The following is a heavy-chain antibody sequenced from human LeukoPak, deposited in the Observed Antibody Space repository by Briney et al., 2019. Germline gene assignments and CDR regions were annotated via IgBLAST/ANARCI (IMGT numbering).Heavy chain of an antibody. CDR1: GFTFDDYA. D-gene: IGHD3-10*01. J-gene: IGHJ3*02. Sequence: PGGSLRLSCAASGFTFDDYAMHWVRQAPGKGLEWVSGISWNSGSIGYADSVKGRFTISRDNAKNSLYLQMNSLRAEDTALYYCAKVGGRGWFGELLPNAFDIWGQGTMVTVSS. CDR3: AKVGGRGWFGELLPNAFDI. CDR2: ISWNSGSI. V-gene: IGHV3-9*01.